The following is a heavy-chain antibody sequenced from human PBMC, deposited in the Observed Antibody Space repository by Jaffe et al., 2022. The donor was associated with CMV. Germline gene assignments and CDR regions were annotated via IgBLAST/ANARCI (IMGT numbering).Heavy chain of an antibody. V-gene: IGHV1-46*01. CDR1: GYTFTSYY. Sequence: QVQLVQSGAEVKKPGASVKVSCKASGYTFTSYYMHWVRQAPGQGLEWMGIINPSGGSTSYAQKFQGRVTMTRDTSTSTVYMELSSLRSEDTAVYYCARSLLNYYDSSGYYNYYYYMDVWGKGTTVTVSS. CDR2: INPSGGST. D-gene: IGHD3-22*01. J-gene: IGHJ6*03. CDR3: ARSLLNYYDSSGYYNYYYYMDV.